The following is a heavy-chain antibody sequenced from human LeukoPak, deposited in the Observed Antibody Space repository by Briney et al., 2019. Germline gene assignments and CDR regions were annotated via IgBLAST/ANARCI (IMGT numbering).Heavy chain of an antibody. CDR1: GFTFSNYG. V-gene: IGHV3-23*01. J-gene: IGHJ4*02. CDR2: ISGSGGST. D-gene: IGHD4-11*01. Sequence: GGSLRLSCAASGFTFSNYGMSWVRQAPGKGLEWVSAISGSGGSTYYADSVKGRFTISRDNSNNTLYLQMNSLRAEDTAVYYCAKAMTTVNLDYWGQGTLVTVSS. CDR3: AKAMTTVNLDY.